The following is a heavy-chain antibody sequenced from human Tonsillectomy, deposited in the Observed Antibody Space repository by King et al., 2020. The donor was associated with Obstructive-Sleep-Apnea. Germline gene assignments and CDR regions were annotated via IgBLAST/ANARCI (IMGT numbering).Heavy chain of an antibody. Sequence: TLKESGPKLVKPTQTLTLTCTFSGFSLSTNAVGVGWIRQPPGKALEWLALIYWDVDKRYSPSLKSRLTIPTDTSQNQVCLTMTHMEPVDPATYYCAHSVVAGNSCRFDYWGQGTLVTVSS. CDR2: IYWDVDK. V-gene: IGHV2-5*02. D-gene: IGHD6-19*01. CDR1: GFSLSTNAVG. CDR3: AHSVVAGNSCRFDY. J-gene: IGHJ4*02.